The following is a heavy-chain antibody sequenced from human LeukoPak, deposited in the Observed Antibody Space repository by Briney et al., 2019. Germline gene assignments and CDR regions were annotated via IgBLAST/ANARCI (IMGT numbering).Heavy chain of an antibody. D-gene: IGHD6-6*01. J-gene: IGHJ4*02. V-gene: IGHV3-7*01. Sequence: TGGSLRLSCAASGFTFSSYWMSWVRQAPGKGLEWVANIKQDGSEKYYVDSVKGRFTISRDNAKNSLYLQMNSLRAEDTAVYYCARDSLGSIAARPGDYWGQGTLVTVSS. CDR1: GFTFSSYW. CDR3: ARDSLGSIAARPGDY. CDR2: IKQDGSEK.